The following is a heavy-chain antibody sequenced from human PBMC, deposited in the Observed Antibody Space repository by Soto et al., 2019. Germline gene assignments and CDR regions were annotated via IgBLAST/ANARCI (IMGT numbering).Heavy chain of an antibody. CDR1: GGSISSGGYS. CDR3: ARAKDAPFGTIDAFDI. V-gene: IGHV4-30-2*01. J-gene: IGHJ3*02. D-gene: IGHD3-10*01. CDR2: IYHSGST. Sequence: SETLSLTCAVSGGSISSGGYSWSWIRQPPGKGLEWIGYIYHSGSTYYNPSLKSRVTISVDRSKNQFSLKLSSVTAADTAVYYCARAKDAPFGTIDAFDIWGQGTMVTVSS.